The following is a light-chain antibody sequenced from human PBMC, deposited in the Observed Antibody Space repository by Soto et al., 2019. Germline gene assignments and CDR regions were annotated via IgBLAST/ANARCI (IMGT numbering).Light chain of an antibody. Sequence: DIQMTQSPSSLSASVGDRVTITCRASQRISSFLNWYQQRPGKAPKLLIYAASNLESGVPSRFSGSGSGTDFTLTISSLQPDDFATYYCQQFNSYPITFGQGTRLEIK. CDR2: AAS. V-gene: IGKV1-39*01. CDR1: QRISSF. J-gene: IGKJ5*01. CDR3: QQFNSYPIT.